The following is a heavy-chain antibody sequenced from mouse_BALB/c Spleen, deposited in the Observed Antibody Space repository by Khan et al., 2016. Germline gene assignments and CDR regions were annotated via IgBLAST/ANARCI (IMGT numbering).Heavy chain of an antibody. J-gene: IGHJ4*01. CDR1: GFSLTSYG. V-gene: IGHV2-3*01. CDR3: ARRYWDYDRHNAMGY. CDR2: IWGEGNT. D-gene: IGHD2-4*01. Sequence: QVQLKQSGPGLVAPSQSLSITCTVSGFSLTSYGVSWVRQPPGKGLEWLGVIWGEGNTNYHSALIFRLSISRDNSKHQVFLTLNSLQTDDTATYYWARRYWDYDRHNAMGYWGQGTSV.